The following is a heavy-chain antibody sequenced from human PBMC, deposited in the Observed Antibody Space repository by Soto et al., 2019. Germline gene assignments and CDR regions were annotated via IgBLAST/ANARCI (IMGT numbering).Heavy chain of an antibody. CDR3: ASEARGEFWSGYWSLLEA. CDR1: GFTFTSSA. D-gene: IGHD3-3*01. J-gene: IGHJ6*02. Sequence: SVKFSCTSSGFTFTSSAVQWVRQARGQRLEWIGWIVVGSGNTNYAQKFQERVTITRDMSTSTAYMELSSLRSEDTAVYYCASEARGEFWSGYWSLLEACGQGHTVTASS. V-gene: IGHV1-58*01. CDR2: IVVGSGNT.